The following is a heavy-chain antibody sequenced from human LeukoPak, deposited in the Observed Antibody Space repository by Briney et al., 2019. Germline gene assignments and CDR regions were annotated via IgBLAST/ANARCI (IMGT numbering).Heavy chain of an antibody. CDR2: IYYSGST. CDR3: ARHTYYYDSSGYYKGPDC. V-gene: IGHV4-39*01. CDR1: GGSISSYY. D-gene: IGHD3-22*01. Sequence: SETLSLTCTVSGGSISSYYWGWIRQPPGKGLEWIGSIYYSGSTYYNPSLKSRVTISVDTPKNQFSLKLSSVTAADTAVYYCARHTYYYDSSGYYKGPDCWGQGTLVTVSS. J-gene: IGHJ4*02.